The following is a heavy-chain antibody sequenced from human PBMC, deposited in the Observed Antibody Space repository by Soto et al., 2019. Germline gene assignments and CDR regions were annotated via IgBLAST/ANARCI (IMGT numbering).Heavy chain of an antibody. J-gene: IGHJ5*02. V-gene: IGHV1-69*08. CDR3: ARDVILMEWGWFDR. CDR2: IIPIFGIA. Sequence: QVQLVQSGAEVKKHGSSVKVCCKASGGTFSSYTISWVRQAPGQGLEWMGRIIPIFGIANYAQRFHGRVWXXRXKXXSTGYMERCCWRSEDTGVYYCARDVILMEWGWFDRWGQGTLDRVCS. D-gene: IGHD3-10*01. CDR1: GGTFSSYT.